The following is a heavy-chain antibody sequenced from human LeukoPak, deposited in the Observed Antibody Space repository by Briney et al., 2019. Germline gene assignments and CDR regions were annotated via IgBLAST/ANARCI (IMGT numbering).Heavy chain of an antibody. D-gene: IGHD5-18*01. J-gene: IGHJ6*02. CDR2: ISYDGSNK. Sequence: PGGSLRLSCAASGFTFSSYAMHWVRQAPGKGLEWVAVISYDGSNKYYADSVKGRFTISRDNAKNSLYLQMNSLRAEDTAVYYCASGYSYGSYYGMDVWGQGTTVTVSS. V-gene: IGHV3-30-3*01. CDR1: GFTFSSYA. CDR3: ASGYSYGSYYGMDV.